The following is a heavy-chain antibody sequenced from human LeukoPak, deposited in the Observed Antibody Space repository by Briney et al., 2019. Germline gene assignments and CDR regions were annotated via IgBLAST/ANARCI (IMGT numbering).Heavy chain of an antibody. CDR3: ARGSPPFQH. CDR2: IGTAGDT. J-gene: IGHJ1*01. V-gene: IGHV3-13*01. Sequence: GGSLRLSCAASGFTFSNYDMHWVRKATAQGLEWVSGIGTAGDTYYAGSVKGRFTISRENAKNSLYLQMKSLRAGDTAVYYCARGSPPFQHWGQGTLVTVSS. CDR1: GFTFSNYD. D-gene: IGHD3-10*01.